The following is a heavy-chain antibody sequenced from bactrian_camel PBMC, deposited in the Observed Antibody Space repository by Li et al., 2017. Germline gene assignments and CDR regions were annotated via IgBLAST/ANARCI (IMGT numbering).Heavy chain of an antibody. CDR3: AEKSFAWGRSCHLYAGTPKH. CDR2: IDIQDAT. V-gene: IGHV3S53*01. Sequence: HVQLVESGGGSVQAGGSLTLSCAASGNIFNTHCVAWFRQRPGKEREAVAAIDIQDATYYGDSVKGRFTISQDDAQKILYLQMNDLKVEDTAMYYCAEKSFAWGRSCHLYAGTPKHWGQGTQVTVS. D-gene: IGHD6*01. CDR1: GNIFNTHC. J-gene: IGHJ4*01.